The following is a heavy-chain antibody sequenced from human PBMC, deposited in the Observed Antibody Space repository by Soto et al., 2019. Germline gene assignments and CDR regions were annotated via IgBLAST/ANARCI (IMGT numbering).Heavy chain of an antibody. CDR2: ISYDGSNK. J-gene: IGHJ6*02. D-gene: IGHD3-22*01. CDR1: GFTFSSYA. CDR3: ARDVTMIVVVITYYYYGMDV. Sequence: GGSLRLSCAASGFTFSSYAMHWVRQAPGKGLEWVAVISYDGSNKYYADSVKGRFTISRDNSKNTLYLQMNSLRAEDTAVYYCARDVTMIVVVITYYYYGMDVWGQGTTVTVSS. V-gene: IGHV3-30-3*01.